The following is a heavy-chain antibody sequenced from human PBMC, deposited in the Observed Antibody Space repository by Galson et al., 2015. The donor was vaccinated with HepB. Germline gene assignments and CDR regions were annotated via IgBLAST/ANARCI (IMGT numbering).Heavy chain of an antibody. D-gene: IGHD2-2*01. CDR1: GGSISSSSYY. CDR2: IYYSGST. Sequence: ETLSLTCTVSGGSISSSSYYWGWIRQPPGKGLEWIGSIYYSGSTYYNPSLKSRVTISVDTSKNQFSLKLSSVTAADTAVYYCARNRVPAAMPFDYWGQGTLVTVSS. V-gene: IGHV4-39*07. CDR3: ARNRVPAAMPFDY. J-gene: IGHJ4*02.